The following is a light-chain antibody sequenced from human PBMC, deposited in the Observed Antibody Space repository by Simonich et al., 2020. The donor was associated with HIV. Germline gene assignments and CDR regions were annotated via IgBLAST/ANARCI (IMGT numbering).Light chain of an antibody. CDR1: QSVLYSSNNKNY. Sequence: DIVMTQSPDSLAVSLGERATINCKSSQSVLYSSNNKNYLAWYPQKPGQPPKLLIYWDSTREAGVPDRFSGSGSGADFTLTISSLQAEDVAVYYCQQYYSSPRTFGQGTKVEIK. J-gene: IGKJ1*01. CDR3: QQYYSSPRT. V-gene: IGKV4-1*01. CDR2: WDS.